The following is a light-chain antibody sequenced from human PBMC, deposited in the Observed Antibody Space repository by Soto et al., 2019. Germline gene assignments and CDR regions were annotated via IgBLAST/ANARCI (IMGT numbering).Light chain of an antibody. V-gene: IGLV2-14*01. CDR3: SSYTGSSTLGV. J-gene: IGLJ2*01. Sequence: QSALTQPASVSGSPGQSLTISCTGTSSDVGGYNYVSWYQQHPGKAPKLMIYDVISRPSGVSNRFSGSKSGNTASLTISGLQAEDEADYYCSSYTGSSTLGVFGGGTQLTVL. CDR2: DVI. CDR1: SSDVGGYNY.